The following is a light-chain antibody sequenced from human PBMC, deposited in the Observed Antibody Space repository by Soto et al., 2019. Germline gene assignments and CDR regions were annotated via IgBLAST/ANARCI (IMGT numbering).Light chain of an antibody. Sequence: QSALTQPASVSGSLGQSITISCTGTADDVGNYNYVSWYQQHPGNAPKFIIYEVSKRPSGVSDRFSGSKSGNTASLTISGLQADDEADYYCSSYTTSTTLVFGGGTKVTVL. J-gene: IGLJ3*02. CDR1: ADDVGNYNY. CDR3: SSYTTSTTLV. CDR2: EVS. V-gene: IGLV2-14*01.